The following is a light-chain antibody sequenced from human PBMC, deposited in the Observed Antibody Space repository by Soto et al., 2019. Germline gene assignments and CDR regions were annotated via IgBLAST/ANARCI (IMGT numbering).Light chain of an antibody. V-gene: IGLV2-8*01. CDR2: EVS. Sequence: QSVLTQPPSASGSPGQSVTISCTGTSSDVGGYNYVSWYQQHPGKAPKLMIYEVSKRPSGVPDRFSGSKSGNTASLTVSGLQAEDEADSFCSAYAGSILYVFGTGTKHTVL. J-gene: IGLJ1*01. CDR1: SSDVGGYNY. CDR3: SAYAGSILYV.